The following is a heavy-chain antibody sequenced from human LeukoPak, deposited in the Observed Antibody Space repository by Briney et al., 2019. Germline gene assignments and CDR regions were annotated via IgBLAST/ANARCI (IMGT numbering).Heavy chain of an antibody. CDR3: AKYSSGSNYSYGMDV. Sequence: WRSLRLSCSASGFTFSLYAMNWVRQAPGKGLEWVAFISNDGRNDHYADSVKGRFTISRDNAKNTVLMQMNSLRAEDTAVYYCAKYSSGSNYSYGMDVWGQGTTVT. CDR2: ISNDGRND. D-gene: IGHD6-25*01. V-gene: IGHV3-30*18. CDR1: GFTFSLYA. J-gene: IGHJ6*02.